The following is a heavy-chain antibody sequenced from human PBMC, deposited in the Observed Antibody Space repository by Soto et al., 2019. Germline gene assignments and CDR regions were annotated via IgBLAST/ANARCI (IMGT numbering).Heavy chain of an antibody. J-gene: IGHJ5*02. Sequence: GGSLRLSCAASGFTFSSYAMSWVRQAPGKGLERVSAISGSGGSTYYADSVKGRFTISRDNSKNTLYLQMNSLRAEDTAVYYCAKGSSGIYYGYWFDPWGQGTLVTVSS. CDR2: ISGSGGST. D-gene: IGHD3-10*01. CDR3: AKGSSGIYYGYWFDP. CDR1: GFTFSSYA. V-gene: IGHV3-23*01.